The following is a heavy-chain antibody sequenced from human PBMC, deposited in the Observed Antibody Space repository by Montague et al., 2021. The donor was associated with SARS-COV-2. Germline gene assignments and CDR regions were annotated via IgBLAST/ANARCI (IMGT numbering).Heavy chain of an antibody. Sequence: SETLSLTCNVSGASINRSDYYWAWIRQPPGKGLELIGEIYHSGSTNYNPSLKSRVIISVDKSKNQFSLKLSSVTAADTAVYYCARTGYSSGWHSFDYWGQGTLVTVSS. D-gene: IGHD6-19*01. CDR2: IYHSGST. V-gene: IGHV4-61*05. J-gene: IGHJ4*02. CDR3: ARTGYSSGWHSFDY. CDR1: GASINRSDYY.